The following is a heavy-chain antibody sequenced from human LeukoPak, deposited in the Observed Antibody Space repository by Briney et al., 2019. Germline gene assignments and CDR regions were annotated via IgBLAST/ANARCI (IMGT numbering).Heavy chain of an antibody. J-gene: IGHJ4*02. V-gene: IGHV3-66*01. CDR3: AKDRRSRSGIAAAGPFDY. CDR1: GFTVSSNY. D-gene: IGHD6-13*01. Sequence: GGSLRLSCAASGFTVSSNYMSWVRQAPGNGLEWVSVIYRGVSSYYADSVRGRFTISGDNSKNTLYLQMNSLRAEDTAVYYCAKDRRSRSGIAAAGPFDYWGQGTLVTVSS. CDR2: IYRGVSS.